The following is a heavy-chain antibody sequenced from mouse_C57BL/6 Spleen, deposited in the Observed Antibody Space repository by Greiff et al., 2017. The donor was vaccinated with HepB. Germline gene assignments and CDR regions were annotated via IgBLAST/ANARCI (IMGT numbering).Heavy chain of an antibody. V-gene: IGHV2-2*01. CDR1: GFSLTSYG. D-gene: IGHD2-4*01. CDR3: ARDSLITAWFAY. CDR2: IWSGGST. J-gene: IGHJ3*01. Sequence: VQLQQSGPGLVQPSQRLSITCTVSGFSLTSYGVHWVRQSPGKGLEWLGVIWSGGSTDYNAAFISRLSISKDNSKSQVFFKMNSLQADDTAIYYCARDSLITAWFAYWGQGTLVTVSA.